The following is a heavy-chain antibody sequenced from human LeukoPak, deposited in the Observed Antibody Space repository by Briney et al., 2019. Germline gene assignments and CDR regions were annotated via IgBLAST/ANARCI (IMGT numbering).Heavy chain of an antibody. CDR1: GGSVSSGSYY. CDR2: IYYSGST. CDR3: ARRGYSYIFDY. D-gene: IGHD5-18*01. J-gene: IGHJ4*02. V-gene: IGHV4-61*01. Sequence: SETLSLTCTVSGGSVSSGSYYWSWIRQPPGKGLEWIGYIYYSGSTNYNPSLKSRVTISVDTSKNQFSLKLSSVTAADTAVYYCARRGYSYIFDYWGQGTLVTVSS.